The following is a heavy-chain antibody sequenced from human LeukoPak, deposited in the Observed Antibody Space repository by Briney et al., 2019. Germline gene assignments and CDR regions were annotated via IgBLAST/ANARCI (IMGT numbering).Heavy chain of an antibody. V-gene: IGHV1-18*01. CDR1: GYTFTSYG. J-gene: IGHJ4*02. CDR3: ARVCSGGSCYPGGFDY. Sequence: ASVKVSCKASGYTFTSYGISWVRQAPGQGLEWMGWISAYNGNTNYAQKLQGRVTMTTETYTSTAYMELRSLRSDDTAVYYCARVCSGGSCYPGGFDYWGQGTLVTVSS. CDR2: ISAYNGNT. D-gene: IGHD2-15*01.